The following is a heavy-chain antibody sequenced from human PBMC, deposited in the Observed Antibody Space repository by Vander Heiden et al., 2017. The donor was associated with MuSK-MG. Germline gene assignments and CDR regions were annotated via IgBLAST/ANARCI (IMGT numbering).Heavy chain of an antibody. CDR2: IKQDGSEE. D-gene: IGHD6-19*01. V-gene: IGHV3-7*03. CDR3: ASRRYSSGWSPFDY. J-gene: IGHJ4*02. Sequence: EVQLVESGGGLVQPGGSLRLPCAASGFTFSSYWMSWVSQAPGKGLEWVANIKQDGSEEFYVDSVKGRFTISRDNAKNSLYLQMNSLRAEDTAVYYCASRRYSSGWSPFDYWGQGTLVTVSS. CDR1: GFTFSSYW.